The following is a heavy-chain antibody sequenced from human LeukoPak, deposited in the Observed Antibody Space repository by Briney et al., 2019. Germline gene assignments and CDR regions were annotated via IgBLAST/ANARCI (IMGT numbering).Heavy chain of an antibody. CDR1: GGSISSYY. D-gene: IGHD4-17*01. Sequence: PSETLSLTCTVSGGSISSYYWSWIRQPPGKGLEWIGYIYYSGSTNYNPPLKSRVTISVDTSKNQFSLKLSSVTAADTAVYYCARDLGFYGDYYFDYWGQGTLVTVSS. CDR3: ARDLGFYGDYYFDY. J-gene: IGHJ4*02. CDR2: IYYSGST. V-gene: IGHV4-59*01.